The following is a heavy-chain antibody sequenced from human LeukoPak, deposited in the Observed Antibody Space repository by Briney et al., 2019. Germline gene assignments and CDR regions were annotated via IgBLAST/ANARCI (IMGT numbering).Heavy chain of an antibody. CDR2: INHSGST. CDR3: ARRWQWLAK. D-gene: IGHD6-19*01. Sequence: PSETLSLTCAVYGGSFSGYYWSWIRQPPGKGLEWIGEINHSGSTNYNPSLKSRVTISVDTSKNQFSLKLSSVTAADTAVYYCARRWQWLAKWGQGTLVTVSS. V-gene: IGHV4-34*01. CDR1: GGSFSGYY. J-gene: IGHJ4*02.